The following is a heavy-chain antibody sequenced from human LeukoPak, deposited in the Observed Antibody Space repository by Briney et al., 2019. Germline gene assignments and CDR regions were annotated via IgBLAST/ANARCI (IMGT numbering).Heavy chain of an antibody. CDR1: GYRFTDYY. V-gene: IGHV1-2*02. CDR3: ASKAAGYCRGTICQGAFDI. J-gene: IGHJ3*02. Sequence: GASVKVSCKASGYRFTDYYMHWVRQAPGQGLEWMGWINPYGGGTNSAQKFQGRVTMTTDTSINTVYMDLSSLTSDDTAVYFCASKAAGYCRGTICQGAFDIWGQGTMVTVYS. CDR2: INPYGGGT. D-gene: IGHD2-2*01.